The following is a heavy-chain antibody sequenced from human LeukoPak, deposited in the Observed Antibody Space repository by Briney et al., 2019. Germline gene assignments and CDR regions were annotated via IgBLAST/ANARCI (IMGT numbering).Heavy chain of an antibody. CDR1: GGSISNYY. Sequence: SETLSLTCTVSGGSISNYYWSWIRQPPGKGLEWIGYIYSSGSTNYNPSLKSRVTMSVDTSKNQFSLKLSSVTAADTAVYYCARERTRDYYYDSSGKFDYWGQGTLVTVSS. CDR2: IYSSGST. V-gene: IGHV4-59*12. D-gene: IGHD3-22*01. CDR3: ARERTRDYYYDSSGKFDY. J-gene: IGHJ4*02.